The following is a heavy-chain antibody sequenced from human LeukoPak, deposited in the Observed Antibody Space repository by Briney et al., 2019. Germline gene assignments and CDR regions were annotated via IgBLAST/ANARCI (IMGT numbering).Heavy chain of an antibody. CDR2: INPNSGGT. V-gene: IGHV1-2*04. Sequence: ASVKVSCKASGYTFTGYYMHWVRQAPGQGLEWMGWINPNSGGTNYAQRFQGWVTMTRDTSISTAYMELSRLRSDDTAVYYCARGGHEVVAASWFDPWGQGTLVTVSS. CDR1: GYTFTGYY. D-gene: IGHD2-15*01. J-gene: IGHJ5*02. CDR3: ARGGHEVVAASWFDP.